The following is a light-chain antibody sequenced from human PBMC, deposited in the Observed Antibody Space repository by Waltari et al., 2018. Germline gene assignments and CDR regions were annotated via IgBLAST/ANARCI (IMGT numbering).Light chain of an antibody. V-gene: IGLV6-57*04. CDR1: SGSIASNS. J-gene: IGLJ3*02. Sequence: NFMLTQPHSVSESPGKTVTISCTRNSGSIASNSVQWFQQRPGSAPLTLIFEDKERLSGVPDRFSVSIDSSSNSASLTISGLKTEDEADYYCQSYDATNHWVFGGGTKLTVL. CDR2: EDK. CDR3: QSYDATNHWV.